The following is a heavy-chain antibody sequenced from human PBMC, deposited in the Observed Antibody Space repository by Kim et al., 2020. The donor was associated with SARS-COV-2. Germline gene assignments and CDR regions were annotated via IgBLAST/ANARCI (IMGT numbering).Heavy chain of an antibody. V-gene: IGHV4-39*01. CDR2: IYYSGST. D-gene: IGHD6-13*01. Sequence: SETLSLTCTVSGGSISSSSYYWGWIRQPPGKGLEWIGSIYYSGSTYYNPSLKSRVTISVDTSKNQFSLKVSSVTAADTAVYYCARREGAAAGKSKHLNWFDPWGQGTLVTVSS. J-gene: IGHJ5*02. CDR1: GGSISSSSYY. CDR3: ARREGAAAGKSKHLNWFDP.